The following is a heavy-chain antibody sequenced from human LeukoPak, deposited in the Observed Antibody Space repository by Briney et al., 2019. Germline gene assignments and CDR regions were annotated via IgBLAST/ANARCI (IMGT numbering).Heavy chain of an antibody. Sequence: SETLSLTCTVSGGSISSSSYYWGWIRQPPGKGLEWIGSIYYSGSTYYNPSLKSRVTISVDTSKNQFSLKLSSVTAADTAVYYCARSSYYYDSSGYYYYYYYMDVWGKGTTVTVSS. CDR1: GGSISSSSYY. CDR2: IYYSGST. J-gene: IGHJ6*03. D-gene: IGHD3-22*01. V-gene: IGHV4-39*07. CDR3: ARSSYYYDSSGYYYYYYYMDV.